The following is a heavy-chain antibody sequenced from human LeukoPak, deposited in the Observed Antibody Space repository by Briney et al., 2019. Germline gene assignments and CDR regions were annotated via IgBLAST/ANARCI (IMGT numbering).Heavy chain of an antibody. CDR3: ARGQWPWRDFDF. V-gene: IGHV4-59*12. Sequence: PSETLSLTCTVSGGSITSSYWSWIRQSPGKGLEWIGCIHYTGSTNYNPSLESRVTISIDTSKNQFSLKLNSVTAADTAVFYCARGQWPWRDFDFWGQGTLVTVSS. CDR1: GGSITSSY. D-gene: IGHD2-8*01. CDR2: IHYTGST. J-gene: IGHJ4*02.